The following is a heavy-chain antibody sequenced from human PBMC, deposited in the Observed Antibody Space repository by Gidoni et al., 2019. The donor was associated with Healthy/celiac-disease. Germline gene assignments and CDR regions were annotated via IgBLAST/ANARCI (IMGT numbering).Heavy chain of an antibody. D-gene: IGHD3-10*01. Sequence: QVQLQESGPGLVKPSATLSLTCTVPGGSISSYYWSWIRQPPGNGLEWIGYIYYSGSTNYNPSLKSRVTISVDTSKNQFSLKLSSVTAADTAVYYCARAYGSGSYLGPPDYWGQGTLVTVSS. CDR3: ARAYGSGSYLGPPDY. CDR1: GGSISSYY. CDR2: IYYSGST. V-gene: IGHV4-59*01. J-gene: IGHJ4*02.